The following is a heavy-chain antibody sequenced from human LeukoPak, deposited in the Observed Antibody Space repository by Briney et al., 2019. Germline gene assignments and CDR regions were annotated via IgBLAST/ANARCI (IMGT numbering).Heavy chain of an antibody. J-gene: IGHJ4*02. Sequence: SETLSLTCAVYGGSFSGYYWSWIRQPPGKGLEWIGEINHSGSTNYNPSLKSRVTISVDTSKNQFSLKLSSVTAADTAVYYCARGRPGVLLWFGESRRPFDYWGQGTLVTVSS. CDR3: ARGRPGVLLWFGESRRPFDY. CDR2: INHSGST. CDR1: GGSFSGYY. D-gene: IGHD3-10*01. V-gene: IGHV4-34*01.